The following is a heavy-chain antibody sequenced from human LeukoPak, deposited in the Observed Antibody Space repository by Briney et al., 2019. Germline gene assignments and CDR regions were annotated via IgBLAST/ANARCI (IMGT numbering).Heavy chain of an antibody. Sequence: SVKVSCKASGGTFSSYAISWVRQAPGQGLEWMGGIIPIFGTANYAQKFQGRVTITTDESTSTAYMELSSLRSEDTAVYYCVRDVGYCSGGDCGDQDAFDIWGQGTVVTVSS. D-gene: IGHD2-15*01. CDR1: GGTFSSYA. CDR3: VRDVGYCSGGDCGDQDAFDI. J-gene: IGHJ3*02. CDR2: IIPIFGTA. V-gene: IGHV1-69*05.